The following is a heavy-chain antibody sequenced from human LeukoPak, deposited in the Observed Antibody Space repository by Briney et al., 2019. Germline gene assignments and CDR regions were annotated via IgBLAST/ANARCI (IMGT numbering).Heavy chain of an antibody. J-gene: IGHJ3*02. CDR3: ARDREGYGSGIYYKDSTFDI. Sequence: SETLSLTCTVSGGSISSSSYYWGWIRQPPGKGLEWIGSIYYSGSTYYNPSLKSRVTISVDTSKNQFSLKLSSVTAADTAVYYCARDREGYGSGIYYKDSTFDIWGQGTMVTVSS. D-gene: IGHD3-10*01. V-gene: IGHV4-39*07. CDR2: IYYSGST. CDR1: GGSISSSSYY.